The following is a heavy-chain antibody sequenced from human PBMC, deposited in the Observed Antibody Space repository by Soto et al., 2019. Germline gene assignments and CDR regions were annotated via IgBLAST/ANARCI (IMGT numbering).Heavy chain of an antibody. D-gene: IGHD1-1*01. CDR1: GYTFTSYG. Sequence: ASVKVSCKASGYTFTSYGLSWVRQAPGQGLEWMGWISAYNGNTNYAQKLQGRVTMTTDTSTSTAYMELRSLRSDDTAVFYCARDIDVERYWNEISDYWGQGTLVTVSS. V-gene: IGHV1-18*01. J-gene: IGHJ4*02. CDR3: ARDIDVERYWNEISDY. CDR2: ISAYNGNT.